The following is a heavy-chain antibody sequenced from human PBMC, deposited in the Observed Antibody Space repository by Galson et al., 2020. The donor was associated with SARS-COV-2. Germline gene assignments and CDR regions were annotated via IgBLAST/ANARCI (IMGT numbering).Heavy chain of an antibody. V-gene: IGHV3-11*01. Sequence: GESLKISCAASGFTFSDYYMSWIRQAPGKGLEWVSYISSSGSTIYYADSVKGRFTISRDNAKNSLYLQMNSLRAEDTAVYYCARAKVPIVVAVAATPLDYYGMDVWGQGTTVTVSS. J-gene: IGHJ6*02. CDR2: ISSSGSTI. D-gene: IGHD2-15*01. CDR3: ARAKVPIVVAVAATPLDYYGMDV. CDR1: GFTFSDYY.